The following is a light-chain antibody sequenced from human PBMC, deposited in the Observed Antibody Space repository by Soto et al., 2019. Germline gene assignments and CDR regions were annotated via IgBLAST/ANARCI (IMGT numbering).Light chain of an antibody. Sequence: EIVLTQSPGTLSLSPGERATLSCRASQSVSGSYLAWYQQRPGQAPRLLIDGASSRATGIPDRFSGSGSGTDFTLTITRLEPEDFAVYYCQQYGSSRWTFGRGTKVEIK. V-gene: IGKV3-20*01. J-gene: IGKJ1*01. CDR1: QSVSGSY. CDR3: QQYGSSRWT. CDR2: GAS.